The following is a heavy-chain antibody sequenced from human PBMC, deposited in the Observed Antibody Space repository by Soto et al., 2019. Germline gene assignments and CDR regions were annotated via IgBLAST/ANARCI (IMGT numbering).Heavy chain of an antibody. V-gene: IGHV5-51*01. Sequence: RESLKISCKGSGYSFTSYWIGWVRQMPGKGLEWRGIIYPGDSGTRYSPSFQGQGTISADKSISTAYLQWSSLKGSGTAMYYSARGPLVRGSPPPGYYGMDVWGQGTTVTVSS. D-gene: IGHD3-10*01. CDR3: ARGPLVRGSPPPGYYGMDV. CDR1: GYSFTSYW. J-gene: IGHJ6*02. CDR2: IYPGDSGT.